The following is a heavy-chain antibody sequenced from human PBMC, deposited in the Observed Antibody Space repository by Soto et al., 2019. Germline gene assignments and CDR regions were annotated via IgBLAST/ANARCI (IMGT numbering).Heavy chain of an antibody. J-gene: IGHJ4*02. CDR2: IYYSGST. CDR3: ARSHSYSTSWYDY. V-gene: IGHV4-61*01. Sequence: TSETLSLTCTVSGGSVSSGSYYWSWIRQPPGKGLEWIGYIYYSGSTNYNPSLKSRVTISVDTSKNQFSLKLSSVTAADTAVFYCARSHSYSTSWYDYWGQGTLVTVSS. D-gene: IGHD6-13*01. CDR1: GGSVSSGSYY.